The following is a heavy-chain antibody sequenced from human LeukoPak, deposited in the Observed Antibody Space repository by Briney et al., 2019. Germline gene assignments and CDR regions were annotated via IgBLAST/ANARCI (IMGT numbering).Heavy chain of an antibody. J-gene: IGHJ4*02. V-gene: IGHV3-21*01. Sequence: GGSLRLSCAASGFTFSSYSTNWVRQAPGKGLEWVSSISSSSSYIYYADSVKGRFTISRDNAKNSLYLQMNSLRAEDTAVYYCARDGWGSYSGEPTFDYWGQGTLVTVSS. CDR3: ARDGWGSYSGEPTFDY. CDR1: GFTFSSYS. D-gene: IGHD1-26*01. CDR2: ISSSSSYI.